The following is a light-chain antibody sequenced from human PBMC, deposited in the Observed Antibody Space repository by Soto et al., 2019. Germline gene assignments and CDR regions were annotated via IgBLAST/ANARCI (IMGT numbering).Light chain of an antibody. CDR3: QQYNNWQT. CDR1: QSVSSSY. J-gene: IGKJ1*01. Sequence: EIVMTQSPATLSVSPGERATLSCRASQSVSSSYLAWYQQKPGQAPRLLIYGASTRATGIPARFSGSGSGTEFTLTISSLQSEDFAVYYCQQYNNWQTFGQGTKVNIK. CDR2: GAS. V-gene: IGKV3-15*01.